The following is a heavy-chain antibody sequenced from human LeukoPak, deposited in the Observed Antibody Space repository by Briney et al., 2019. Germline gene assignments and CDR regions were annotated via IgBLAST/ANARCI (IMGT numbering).Heavy chain of an antibody. Sequence: PGGSLRLSCAASGFTFSSYSMNWVRQAPGKGLGWVSSISSSSSYIYYADSVKGRFTISRDNAKNALYLQMNSLRAEDTAMYYCASSGSYRFDYWGQGTLVTVSS. CDR1: GFTFSSYS. J-gene: IGHJ4*02. CDR3: ASSGSYRFDY. D-gene: IGHD1-26*01. V-gene: IGHV3-21*01. CDR2: ISSSSSYI.